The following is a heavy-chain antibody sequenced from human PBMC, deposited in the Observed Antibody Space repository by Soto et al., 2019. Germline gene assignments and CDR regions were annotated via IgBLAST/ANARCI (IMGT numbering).Heavy chain of an antibody. Sequence: EVQLVESGGGSVHPGGSVRLACAASGFRFSDHIMNWVRQAPGKGLEWVSYITSSGDSIYYADSVKGRFTVSRDNAKNSLFLQMNGLRDEDTAVYYCARLPKGSTVTSWGQGTLVTVSS. CDR1: GFRFSDHI. CDR2: ITSSGDSI. CDR3: ARLPKGSTVTS. J-gene: IGHJ4*02. V-gene: IGHV3-48*02. D-gene: IGHD4-17*01.